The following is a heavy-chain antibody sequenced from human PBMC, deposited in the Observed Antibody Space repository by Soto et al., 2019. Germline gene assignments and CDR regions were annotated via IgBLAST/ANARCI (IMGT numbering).Heavy chain of an antibody. CDR3: AKSISKCDILTSFVY. CDR2: ISGSGGST. V-gene: IGHV3-23*01. Sequence: PGGSLRLSCAASGFTFSSYAMSWVRQAPGKGLEWVSAISGSGGSTYYADSVKGRFTISRDNSKNTLYLQMNSLRAEDTAVYYCAKSISKCDILTSFVYWGEGTLVTVSS. CDR1: GFTFSSYA. D-gene: IGHD3-9*01. J-gene: IGHJ4*02.